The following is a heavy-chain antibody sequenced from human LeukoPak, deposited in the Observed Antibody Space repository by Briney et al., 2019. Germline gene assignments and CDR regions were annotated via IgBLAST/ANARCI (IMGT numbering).Heavy chain of an antibody. Sequence: SETLSLTCTVSGGSISSSSYYWGWIRQPPGKGLEWIGSIYYSGSTYYNPSLKSRVTISVDTSKNQFSLKLSSVTAADTAIYYCARAVSGRFDYWAREPWSPSPQ. V-gene: IGHV4-39*07. CDR2: IYYSGST. D-gene: IGHD6-19*01. CDR3: ARAVSGRFDY. CDR1: GGSISSSSYY. J-gene: IGHJ4*02.